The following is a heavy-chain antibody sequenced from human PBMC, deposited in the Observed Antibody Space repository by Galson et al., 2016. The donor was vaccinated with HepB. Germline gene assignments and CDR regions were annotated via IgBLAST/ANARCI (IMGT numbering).Heavy chain of an antibody. D-gene: IGHD1-7*01. J-gene: IGHJ4*02. CDR1: GFTFTDFA. CDR3: ARERHVTGTTDS. CDR2: ISSSGGHT. Sequence: SLRLSCAASGFTFTDFAFHWVRQAPGKGLKYVASISSSGGHTYYADSVKGRFTIFRDISKNTLYLQMGSLTAEDMAVYYCARERHVTGTTDSWGQGTLVTVSS. V-gene: IGHV3-64*02.